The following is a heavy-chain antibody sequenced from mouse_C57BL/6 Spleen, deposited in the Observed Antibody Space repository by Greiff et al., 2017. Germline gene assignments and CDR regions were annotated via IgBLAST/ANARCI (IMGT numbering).Heavy chain of an antibody. CDR1: GYAFSSSW. J-gene: IGHJ3*01. D-gene: IGHD2-4*01. Sequence: QVQLQQPGPELVKPGASVKISCKASGYAFSSSWMNWVKQRPGKGLEWIGRIYPGDGDTNYNGKFKGKATLTADKSSSTAYMQLSSLTSEDSAVYFCAAIYYDYEGFAYWGQGTLVTVYA. CDR2: IYPGDGDT. CDR3: AAIYYDYEGFAY. V-gene: IGHV1-82*01.